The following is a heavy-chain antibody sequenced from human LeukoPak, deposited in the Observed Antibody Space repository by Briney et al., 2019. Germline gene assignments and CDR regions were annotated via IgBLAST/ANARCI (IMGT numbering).Heavy chain of an antibody. J-gene: IGHJ4*02. V-gene: IGHV4-39*07. Sequence: SETLSLTCTVSGGSISSSSYYWGWIRQPPGKGLEWIGSIYYSGSTYYNPSLKSRVTISVDTSKNQFSLKLSSVTAADTAVYYCARTYSSGYHYWGQGTLVTVSS. CDR3: ARTYSSGYHY. CDR2: IYYSGST. D-gene: IGHD3-22*01. CDR1: GGSISSSSYY.